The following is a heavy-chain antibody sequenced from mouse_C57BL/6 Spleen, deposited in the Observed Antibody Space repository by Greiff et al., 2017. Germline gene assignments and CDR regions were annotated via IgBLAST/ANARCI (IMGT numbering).Heavy chain of an antibody. D-gene: IGHD1-1*01. CDR2: ISGGGGNT. V-gene: IGHV5-9*01. CDR1: GFTFSSYT. Sequence: EVKLMESGGGLVKPGGSLKLSCAASGFTFSSYTMSWVRQTPEKRLEWVATISGGGGNTYYPDSVKGRFTISRDNAKNTLYLQMSSLRSEDTALYYCARHIYGSSYAFAYWGQGTLVTVSA. CDR3: ARHIYGSSYAFAY. J-gene: IGHJ3*01.